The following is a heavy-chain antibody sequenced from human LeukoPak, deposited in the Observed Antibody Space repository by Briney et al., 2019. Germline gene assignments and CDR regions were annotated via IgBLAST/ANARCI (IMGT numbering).Heavy chain of an antibody. CDR3: ARVPFRDSGLQDY. D-gene: IGHD3-10*01. Sequence: QPGGSLRLSCAASGFTFSSYAMHWVRQAPGKGLEYVSAISSNGGSTYYANSVKGRFTISRDNSKNTLYLQMNSLRAEDTAVYYCARVPFRDSGLQDYWGQGTLVTVSS. CDR2: ISSNGGST. J-gene: IGHJ4*02. CDR1: GFTFSSYA. V-gene: IGHV3-64*01.